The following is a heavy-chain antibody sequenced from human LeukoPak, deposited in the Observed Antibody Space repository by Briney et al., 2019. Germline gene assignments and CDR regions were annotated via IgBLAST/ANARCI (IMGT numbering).Heavy chain of an antibody. Sequence: PSETLSLTCTVSGGSISSGGYYWSWIRQPPGKGLEWIGEINHSGSTNYNPSLKSRVTISVDTSKNQFSLKLSSVTAADTAVYYCARGPYSYGYWVEWYFDYWGQGTLVTVSS. J-gene: IGHJ4*02. V-gene: IGHV4-39*07. CDR3: ARGPYSYGYWVEWYFDY. CDR2: INHSGST. D-gene: IGHD5-18*01. CDR1: GGSISSGGYY.